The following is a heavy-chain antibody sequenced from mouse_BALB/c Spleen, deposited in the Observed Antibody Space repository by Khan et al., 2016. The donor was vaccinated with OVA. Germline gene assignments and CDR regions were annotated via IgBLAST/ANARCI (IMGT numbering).Heavy chain of an antibody. J-gene: IGHJ2*01. CDR3: ARGGGWVGRGGGNSDY. CDR1: GYTFTDYA. CDR2: ISIYYENT. D-gene: IGHD1-1*01. Sequence: QVQLKQSGPELVRPGESVKISCKGSGYTFTDYAMHWVKQSHAKSLEWIGVISIYYENTNYNQKFKGKATMTVDKSSSTAYMELARLTSEDSAIYYCARGGGWVGRGGGNSDYWGQGTTLTVSS. V-gene: IGHV1S137*01.